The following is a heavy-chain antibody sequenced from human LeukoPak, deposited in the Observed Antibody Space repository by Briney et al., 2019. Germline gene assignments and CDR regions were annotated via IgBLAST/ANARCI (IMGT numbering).Heavy chain of an antibody. CDR1: GYSISSGYY. CDR3: ARQIVVVPAAEGSDWFDP. V-gene: IGHV4-38-2*01. CDR2: IYHSGST. Sequence: SETLSLTCAVSGYSISSGYYWGWIRQPPGKGLEWIGSIYHSGSTYYSPSLKSRVTISVDTSKNQFSLKLSSVTAADTAVYYCARQIVVVPAAEGSDWFDPWGQGTLVTVSS. D-gene: IGHD2-2*01. J-gene: IGHJ5*02.